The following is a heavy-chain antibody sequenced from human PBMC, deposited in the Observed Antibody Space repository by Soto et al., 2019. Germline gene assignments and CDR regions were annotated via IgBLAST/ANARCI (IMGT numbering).Heavy chain of an antibody. V-gene: IGHV4-59*01. CDR2: IYYSGST. D-gene: IGHD3-3*01. CDR1: GGSISSYY. J-gene: IGHJ6*03. Sequence: LETLSLTCTVSGGSISSYYWSWIRQPPGKGLEWIGYIYYSGSTNYNPSLKSRVTISVDTSKNQFSLKLSSVTAADTAVYYCASLRFLGRRYYYMDVWGKGTTVTVS. CDR3: ASLRFLGRRYYYMDV.